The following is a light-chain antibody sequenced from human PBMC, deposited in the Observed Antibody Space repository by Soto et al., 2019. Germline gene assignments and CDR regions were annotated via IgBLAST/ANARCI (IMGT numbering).Light chain of an antibody. CDR2: AAS. J-gene: IGKJ3*01. Sequence: DIQMTQSPTSLSASVGDRVTITCRASQGIRNFVACSQQKPGKAPKLLIYAASTLQSGVPSRFSGSGSGTDFTLTINCLQPEDVATYACQKYSSVPVFGPGTKVEIK. V-gene: IGKV1-27*01. CDR3: QKYSSVPV. CDR1: QGIRNF.